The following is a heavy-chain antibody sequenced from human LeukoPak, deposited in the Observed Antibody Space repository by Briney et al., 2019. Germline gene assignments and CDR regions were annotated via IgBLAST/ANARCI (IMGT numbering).Heavy chain of an antibody. CDR1: GGSISSYY. CDR2: IYYSGST. D-gene: IGHD5-24*01. Sequence: PSETLSLTCTVSGGSISSYYWSWIRQPPGKGLEWIGYIYYSGSTNYNPSLKSRVTISVDTSKNQFSLKLSSVTAADTAVYYCARGGNGYFGYDYWGQGTLVTGSS. V-gene: IGHV4-59*01. J-gene: IGHJ4*02. CDR3: ARGGNGYFGYDY.